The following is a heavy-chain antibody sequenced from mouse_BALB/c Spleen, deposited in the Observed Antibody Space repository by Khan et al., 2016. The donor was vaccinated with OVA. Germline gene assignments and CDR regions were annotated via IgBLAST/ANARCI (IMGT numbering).Heavy chain of an antibody. Sequence: VQLQESGAELVRPGTSVKVSCKAAGYAFTNYLIEWVKQRPGQGLEWIGVINPGSGGTNYNEKFKGKATLTADKSSSTAYMQLSSLTSDDSADYFCAREYGNWGDYWGQGTSVTVSS. CDR2: INPGSGGT. J-gene: IGHJ4*01. CDR3: AREYGNWGDY. V-gene: IGHV1-54*01. CDR1: GYAFTNYL. D-gene: IGHD2-10*02.